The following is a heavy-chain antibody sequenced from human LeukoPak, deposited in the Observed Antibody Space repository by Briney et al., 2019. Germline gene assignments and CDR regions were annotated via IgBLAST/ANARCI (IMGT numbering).Heavy chain of an antibody. CDR1: GFTFSSYS. CDR3: ARTASAMPFWFDP. V-gene: IGHV3-21*01. J-gene: IGHJ5*02. CDR2: ISSGSTYI. Sequence: GGSLRLSCAASGFTFSSYSMNWVRQAPGKGLEWVSSISSGSTYIYYADSMKGRFTISRDNAKKSLYLQMNSLRAEDTAVYYCARTASAMPFWFDPWGQGTLVTASS. D-gene: IGHD2-2*01.